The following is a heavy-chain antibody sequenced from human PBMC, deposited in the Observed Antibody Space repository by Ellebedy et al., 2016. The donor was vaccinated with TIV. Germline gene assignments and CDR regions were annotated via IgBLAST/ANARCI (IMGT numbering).Heavy chain of an antibody. CDR3: ATRKYSFGAFDS. D-gene: IGHD4/OR15-4a*01. J-gene: IGHJ4*02. CDR1: GGTFDSST. Sequence: AASVKVSCKAPGGTFDSSTLAWVRQAPGKGIEWMGPNFPAFPTTNFAQFFEGRVIITADQSTTTVFMELTSLRSDDTATYFCATRKYSFGAFDSWGQGTLVTVSS. CDR2: NFPAFPTT. V-gene: IGHV1-69*13.